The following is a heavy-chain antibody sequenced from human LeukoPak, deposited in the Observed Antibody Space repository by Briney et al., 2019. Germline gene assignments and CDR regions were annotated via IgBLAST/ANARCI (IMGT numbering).Heavy chain of an antibody. Sequence: GGSLRLSCTASGFTFSSYAMSWVRQAPGKGLEWVSAISGSGGSTYYADSVKGRFTISRDNSKNTLYLQMNSLRAEDTAVYYCANLLYDFWSGYYFDYWGQGTLVTVSS. CDR3: ANLLYDFWSGYYFDY. J-gene: IGHJ4*02. CDR1: GFTFSSYA. V-gene: IGHV3-23*01. D-gene: IGHD3-3*01. CDR2: ISGSGGST.